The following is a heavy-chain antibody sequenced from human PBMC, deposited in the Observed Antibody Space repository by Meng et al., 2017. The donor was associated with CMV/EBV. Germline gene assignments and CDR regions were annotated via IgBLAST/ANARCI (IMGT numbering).Heavy chain of an antibody. J-gene: IGHJ5*02. Sequence: QLQPQEPGPGLVKPSETLSLTCTVSGGSISSSSYYWGWIRQPPGKGLEWIGSIYYSGSTYYNPSLKSRVTISVDTSKNQFSLKLSSVTAADTAVYYCARGVVTMIVVYDPWGQGTLVTVSS. D-gene: IGHD3-22*01. CDR3: ARGVVTMIVVYDP. CDR1: GGSISSSSYY. CDR2: IYYSGST. V-gene: IGHV4-39*07.